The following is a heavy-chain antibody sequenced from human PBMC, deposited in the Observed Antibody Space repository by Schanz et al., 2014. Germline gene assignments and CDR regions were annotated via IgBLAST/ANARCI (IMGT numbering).Heavy chain of an antibody. D-gene: IGHD5-12*01. CDR2: IIPILGIA. J-gene: IGHJ4*02. CDR3: ARDFSAYVGNYFDY. CDR1: GYTFTSDS. Sequence: QVQLVQSGAEVKKPGASVKVSCKASGYTFTSDSMHWVRQAPGQGLEWMGMIIPILGIANYAQKFQGRVTITADKSSDTAYMDVSSLRSEDTAVYYCARDFSAYVGNYFDYWGQGTLVTVSS. V-gene: IGHV1-69*09.